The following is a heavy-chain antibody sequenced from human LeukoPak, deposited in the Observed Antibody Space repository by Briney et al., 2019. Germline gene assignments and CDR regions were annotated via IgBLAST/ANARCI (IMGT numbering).Heavy chain of an antibody. CDR2: MKQDGSGN. V-gene: IGHV3-7*01. CDR3: VRSTMSTVTCFDY. J-gene: IGHJ4*02. CDR1: GSTFINFC. Sequence: GGSLRLSCAASGSTFINFCMSWVRQAPGKGLEWVASMKQDGSGNYYVDSVKGRFTISRDNAKNSLYLQMNSLRAEDTAVYFCVRSTMSTVTCFDYWGQGNLVTVAS. D-gene: IGHD4-17*01.